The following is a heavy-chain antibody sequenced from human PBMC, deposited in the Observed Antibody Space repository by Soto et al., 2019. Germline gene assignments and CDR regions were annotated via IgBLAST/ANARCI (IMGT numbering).Heavy chain of an antibody. CDR3: TRDKPLPYNYNSGQGYYGMDV. V-gene: IGHV4-31*03. J-gene: IGHJ6*02. CDR2: INYNSVRT. CDR1: GGSILSGGYF. D-gene: IGHD3-10*01. Sequence: QVQLQESGPGLVKPSQPLSLTCIVSGGSILSGGYFWSWIRQHPGKGMEWIGNINYNSVRTYYTPNIKFRFSIAVDASKTQFSLALRSVTAADSAGYFCTRDKPLPYNYNSGQGYYGMDVWGQGTTVSVS.